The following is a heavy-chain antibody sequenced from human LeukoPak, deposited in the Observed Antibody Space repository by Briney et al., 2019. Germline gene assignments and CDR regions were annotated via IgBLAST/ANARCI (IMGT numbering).Heavy chain of an antibody. CDR3: TKDQRCGGDCFTYYFDY. Sequence: GGSLRLSCAASGFTFSSYGMHWVRQAPGKGLEWVAFIRYDGSNKYYADPVKGRFTISRDNSKNTLYLQMNSLRAEDTAVYYCTKDQRCGGDCFTYYFDYWGQGTLVTVSS. CDR2: IRYDGSNK. D-gene: IGHD2-21*02. J-gene: IGHJ4*02. V-gene: IGHV3-30*02. CDR1: GFTFSSYG.